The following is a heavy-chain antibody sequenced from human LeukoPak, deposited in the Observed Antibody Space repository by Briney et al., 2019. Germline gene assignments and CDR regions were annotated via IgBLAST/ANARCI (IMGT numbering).Heavy chain of an antibody. CDR2: IYHSGST. Sequence: PETLSLTCVVSGYSISSGYYWGWIRQPPGKGLEWIGIIYHSGSTYYNPSLKSRVTISVDTSKNQFSLKLSSVTAADTAVYYCARTTSNGYYYYMDVWGKGTTVTVSS. CDR1: GYSISSGYY. CDR3: ARTTSNGYYYYMDV. D-gene: IGHD2-8*01. V-gene: IGHV4-38-2*01. J-gene: IGHJ6*03.